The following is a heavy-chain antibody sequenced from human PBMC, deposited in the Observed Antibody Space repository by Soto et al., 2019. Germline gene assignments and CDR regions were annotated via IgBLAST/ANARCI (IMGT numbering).Heavy chain of an antibody. Sequence: ASVKVSCKASGYSFTTYGIFWVRQAPGQGLEWMGWISPYNGKTNYAQNLQGRVSMTTDTSTTTAYMELRSLRPEDTGVYYCVRSRSGAVADSFDLWGQGTLVTVSS. J-gene: IGHJ4*02. V-gene: IGHV1-18*01. CDR1: GYSFTTYG. CDR3: VRSRSGAVADSFDL. D-gene: IGHD3-10*01. CDR2: ISPYNGKT.